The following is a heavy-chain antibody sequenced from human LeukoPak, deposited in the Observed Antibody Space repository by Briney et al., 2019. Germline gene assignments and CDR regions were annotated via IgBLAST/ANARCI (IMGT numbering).Heavy chain of an antibody. CDR3: AGANSGSLKTGFDY. CDR2: IYYSGST. J-gene: IGHJ4*02. CDR1: GGSISSDVYH. Sequence: PSETLSLTCTVSGGSISSDVYHWSWIRQPPGKGLEWIGYIYYSGSTNYNPSLKSRVTISVDTSKNQFSLKLSSVTAADTAVYYCAGANSGSLKTGFDYWGQGTLVTVSS. V-gene: IGHV4-61*08. D-gene: IGHD1-26*01.